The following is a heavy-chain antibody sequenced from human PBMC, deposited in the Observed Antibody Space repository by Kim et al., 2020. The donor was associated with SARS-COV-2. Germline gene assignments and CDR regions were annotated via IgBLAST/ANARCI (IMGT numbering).Heavy chain of an antibody. CDR2: IYYSGST. V-gene: IGHV4-59*13. Sequence: SETLSLTCTVSGGSISSYYWSWIRQRPGKGLEWIGYIYYSGSTNYNPSLKSRVTISVDTSKNQFSLKLSSVTAADTAVYYCARGGLYDSSCYYSYYYYGMDVWGQGSTVTVSS. CDR3: ARGGLYDSSCYYSYYYYGMDV. D-gene: IGHD3-22*01. CDR1: GGSISSYY. J-gene: IGHJ6*02.